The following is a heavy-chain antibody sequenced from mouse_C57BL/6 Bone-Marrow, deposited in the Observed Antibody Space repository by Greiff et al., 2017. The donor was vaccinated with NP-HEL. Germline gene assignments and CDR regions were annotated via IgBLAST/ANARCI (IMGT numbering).Heavy chain of an antibody. D-gene: IGHD1-1*01. V-gene: IGHV1-50*01. Sequence: VQLQQPGAELVKPGASVKLSCKASGYTFTSYWMQWVKQRPGQGLEWIGEIDPSDSYTNYNQKFKGKATLTVDTSSSTAYMPLSSLTSEDSAVYYCARGGDYGSSLYAMDYWGQGTSVTVSS. CDR1: GYTFTSYW. J-gene: IGHJ4*01. CDR2: IDPSDSYT. CDR3: ARGGDYGSSLYAMDY.